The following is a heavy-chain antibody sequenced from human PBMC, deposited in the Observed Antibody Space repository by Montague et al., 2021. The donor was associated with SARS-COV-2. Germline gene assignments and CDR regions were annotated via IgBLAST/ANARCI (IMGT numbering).Heavy chain of an antibody. D-gene: IGHD1-26*01. CDR3: ARDGGGSYLYYYYGMDV. J-gene: IGHJ6*02. Sequence: YADSVKGRFTISGDNSKNTLYLQMNSLRAEDTAVYYCARDGGGSYLYYYYGMDVWGQGTTVTVSS. V-gene: IGHV3-33*01.